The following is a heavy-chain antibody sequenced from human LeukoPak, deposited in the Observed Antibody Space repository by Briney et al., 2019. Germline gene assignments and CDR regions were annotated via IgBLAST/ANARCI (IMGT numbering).Heavy chain of an antibody. CDR3: ATPLGYCSSTSCKLFDY. J-gene: IGHJ4*02. CDR1: GFTFSSYA. CDR2: ISGSGGST. D-gene: IGHD2-2*01. V-gene: IGHV3-23*01. Sequence: GGSLRLSCAASGFTFSSYAMSWVRQAPGKGLEWVSAISGSGGSTYYADSVKGRFTISRDNSKNTLYLQMNSLRAEDTAVYYCATPLGYCSSTSCKLFDYWGQGTLVTVSS.